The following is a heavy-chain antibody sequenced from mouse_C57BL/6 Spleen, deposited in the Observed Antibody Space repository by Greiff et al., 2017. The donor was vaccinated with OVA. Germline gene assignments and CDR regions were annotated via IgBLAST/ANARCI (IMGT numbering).Heavy chain of an antibody. V-gene: IGHV1-54*01. CDR2: INPGSGGT. J-gene: IGHJ4*01. CDR1: GYAFTNYL. Sequence: QVQLQQSGAELVRPGASVKVSCKASGYAFTNYLIEWVKQRPGQGLEWIGVINPGSGGTNYNEKFKGKATLTADKSSSTAYMQRSSLTSEDSAVYCCAGTGTDYAMDYWGQGTSVTVSS. D-gene: IGHD4-1*01. CDR3: AGTGTDYAMDY.